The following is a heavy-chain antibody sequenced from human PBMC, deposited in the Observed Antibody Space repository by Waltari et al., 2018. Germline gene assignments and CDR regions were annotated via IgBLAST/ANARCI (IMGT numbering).Heavy chain of an antibody. CDR2: IRFDESNK. Sequence: QVQLVASGGGVVQPGGSLRLSCAASGFTFSDYGMHWVRQVPGKGPEWVAFIRFDESNKYYADSVKGRFTISRDNSKNTLYLQMNSLRAEDTALYYCAKALRFLEWLLPFDYWGRGTLVTVSS. CDR3: AKALRFLEWLLPFDY. D-gene: IGHD3-3*01. CDR1: GFTFSDYG. V-gene: IGHV3-30*02. J-gene: IGHJ4*02.